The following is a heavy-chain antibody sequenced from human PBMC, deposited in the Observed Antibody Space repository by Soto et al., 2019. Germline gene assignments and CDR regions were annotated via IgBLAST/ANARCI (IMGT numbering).Heavy chain of an antibody. CDR3: ARWVVGADYSDY. CDR2: MNPISGNA. D-gene: IGHD1-26*01. V-gene: IGHV1-8*01. CDR1: GYTFTNND. Sequence: QVQLVQSGAEVKEPGASVRVSCKASGYTFTNNDISWVRQATGQGLEWMGWMNPISGNAGYAQKFQGRVTMTRNTSISTAYLGLRSLRVEDTAVYYCARWVVGADYSDYWGQGTLVTVSS. J-gene: IGHJ4*02.